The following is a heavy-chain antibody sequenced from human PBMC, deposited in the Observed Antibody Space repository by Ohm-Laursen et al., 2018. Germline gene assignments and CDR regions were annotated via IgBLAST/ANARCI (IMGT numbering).Heavy chain of an antibody. J-gene: IGHJ5*02. CDR3: ARSVSNSGYFRHDAFDL. V-gene: IGHV3-48*01. CDR2: INSVSSHR. D-gene: IGHD3-22*01. Sequence: GSLRLSCTASGFTLSSYSMNWIRQAPGKGLEWLSYINSVSSHRYEGDSARGRFTMSRDNAKNSVDLQLTSLRVEDTAVYYCARSVSNSGYFRHDAFDLWGQGTLVFVSS. CDR1: GFTLSSYS.